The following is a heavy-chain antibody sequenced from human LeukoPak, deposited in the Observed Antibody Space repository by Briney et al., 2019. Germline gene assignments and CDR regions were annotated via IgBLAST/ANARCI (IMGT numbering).Heavy chain of an antibody. Sequence: SETLSLTCTVSGGSISTYYWNWIRQPPGKGLEWIGYIYYSGATNYNPSLKSRVTISVDTSKNQFSLKLSSVTAADTAVYYCARGVYIAAAQYGFWGQGTLVTVSS. D-gene: IGHD6-13*01. V-gene: IGHV4-59*01. J-gene: IGHJ4*02. CDR2: IYYSGAT. CDR3: ARGVYIAAAQYGF. CDR1: GGSISTYY.